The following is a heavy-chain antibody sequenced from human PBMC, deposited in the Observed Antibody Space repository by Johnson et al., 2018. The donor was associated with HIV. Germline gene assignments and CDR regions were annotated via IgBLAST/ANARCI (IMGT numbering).Heavy chain of an antibody. Sequence: VRLVETGGGLVQPGGSLRLSCAASGFTFSSYWMNWVRQAPGKGLEWVANIKQDGSEKHYLESVKGRFTISRDNAKNSLFLQMKSLRAEDTAVYYCARDSPLGRGLDIWGRGTVVTVSS. CDR3: ARDSPLGRGLDI. D-gene: IGHD7-27*01. V-gene: IGHV3-7*01. CDR1: GFTFSSYW. J-gene: IGHJ3*02. CDR2: IKQDGSEK.